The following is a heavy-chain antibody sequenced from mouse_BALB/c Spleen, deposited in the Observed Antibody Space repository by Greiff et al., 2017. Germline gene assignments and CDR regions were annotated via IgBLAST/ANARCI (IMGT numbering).Heavy chain of an antibody. CDR1: GFSLTSYG. V-gene: IGHV2-9*02. Sequence: QVQLKESGPGLVAPSQSLSITCTVSGFSLTSYGVHWVRQPPGKGLEWLGVIWAGGSTNYNSALMSRLSISKDNSKSQVFLKMNSLQTDDTAMYYCARDEANWYAMDYWGQGTSVTVSS. CDR3: ARDEANWYAMDY. J-gene: IGHJ4*01. D-gene: IGHD4-1*01. CDR2: IWAGGST.